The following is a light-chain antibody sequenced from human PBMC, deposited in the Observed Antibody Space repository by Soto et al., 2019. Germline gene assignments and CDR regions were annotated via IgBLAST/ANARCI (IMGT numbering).Light chain of an antibody. Sequence: ENLLTQTPGTLSLSPGERDTLACRASQSVSSTYLIWYQQKPGQTPRLLVYGASSRDTGIPDRFSGSGSGTDFTLTISRLEPEDFAVYYCQQHGSSPITFGQGTRLEIK. J-gene: IGKJ5*01. CDR1: QSVSSTY. V-gene: IGKV3-20*01. CDR2: GAS. CDR3: QQHGSSPIT.